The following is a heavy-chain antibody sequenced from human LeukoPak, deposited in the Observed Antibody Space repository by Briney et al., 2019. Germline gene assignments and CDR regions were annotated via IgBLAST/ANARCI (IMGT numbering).Heavy chain of an antibody. CDR1: GGSISSYY. J-gene: IGHJ4*02. Sequence: SETLSLTCTVSGGSISSYYWSWIRQPPGKGLEWIGYIYYSGSTNYNPSLKSRVTISVDTSKNQFSLKLSSVTAADTAVYYCARQRDYYDSGGYYSRIFDYWGQGTLVTVSS. D-gene: IGHD3-22*01. CDR3: ARQRDYYDSGGYYSRIFDY. V-gene: IGHV4-59*01. CDR2: IYYSGST.